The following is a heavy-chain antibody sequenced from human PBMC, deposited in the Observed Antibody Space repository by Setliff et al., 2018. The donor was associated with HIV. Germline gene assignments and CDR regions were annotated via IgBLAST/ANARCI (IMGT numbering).Heavy chain of an antibody. Sequence: PSETLSLTCAVYGESFSDYLWTWIRQPPGKGLQWIWESSHSGSTNYNPSLKSRVTISVDTSKIQFSLKLSSVSAADTAVYDCARESPQNGDHDPYYYYYMDVWGKGTTVTVSS. J-gene: IGHJ6*03. CDR1: GESFSDYL. V-gene: IGHV4-34*01. D-gene: IGHD1-1*01. CDR3: ARESPQNGDHDPYYYYYMDV. CDR2: SSHSGST.